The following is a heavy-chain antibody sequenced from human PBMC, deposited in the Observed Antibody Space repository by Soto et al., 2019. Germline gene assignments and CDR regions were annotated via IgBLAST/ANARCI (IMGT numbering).Heavy chain of an antibody. CDR3: ARLLPATDPYYFDY. V-gene: IGHV5-51*01. Sequence: PGESRKISCQGSGYSFTSYWIGWVRQMPGKGLEWMGIIYPGDSDTRYSPSFQGQVTISADKSISTAYLQWSSLKASDTAMYYCARLLPATDPYYFDYWGQGTLVTVSS. J-gene: IGHJ4*02. CDR2: IYPGDSDT. CDR1: GYSFTSYW. D-gene: IGHD2-2*01.